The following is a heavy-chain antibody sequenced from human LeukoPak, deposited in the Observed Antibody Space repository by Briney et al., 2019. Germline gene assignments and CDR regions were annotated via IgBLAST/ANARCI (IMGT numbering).Heavy chain of an antibody. CDR2: MYYRGST. CDR1: GGSISNYY. V-gene: IGHV4-59*01. CDR3: ARTTEGGYSYGYFYYYYMDV. D-gene: IGHD5-18*01. Sequence: PSETLSLTCTVSGGSISNYYWSWIRQPPGKGLEWIAYMYYRGSTNYKSSLKSRVTISVDTSKNQFSLKLSSVTAADTAVYYCARTTEGGYSYGYFYYYYMDVWGKGTTVTISS. J-gene: IGHJ6*03.